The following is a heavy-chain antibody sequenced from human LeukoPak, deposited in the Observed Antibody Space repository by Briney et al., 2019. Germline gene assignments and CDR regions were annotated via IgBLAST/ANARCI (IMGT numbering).Heavy chain of an antibody. V-gene: IGHV3-74*01. CDR3: AREGFRGYYFDY. CDR1: GFTFSSYW. Sequence: GGSLRLSCAASGFTFSSYWMHWVRRALGKGLVWVSRINSDGSSTSYADSVKGRFTISRDNAKNTLYLQMNSLRAEDTAVYYCAREGFRGYYFDYWGQGTLVTVSS. J-gene: IGHJ4*02. CDR2: INSDGSST. D-gene: IGHD3-10*01.